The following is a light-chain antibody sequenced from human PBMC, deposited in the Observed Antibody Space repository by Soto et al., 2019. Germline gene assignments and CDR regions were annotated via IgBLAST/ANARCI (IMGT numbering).Light chain of an antibody. CDR1: QNINGW. Sequence: DIQVTQSPSTLSAYVGDRVTITCRASQNINGWLAWYQQKPGKAPKLLIYEASSLESGVPSRSGGSGSGTEFTLTISSLQPDDFATYFCQQYEDYPLTFGGGTKVDIK. CDR3: QQYEDYPLT. CDR2: EAS. J-gene: IGKJ4*01. V-gene: IGKV1-5*03.